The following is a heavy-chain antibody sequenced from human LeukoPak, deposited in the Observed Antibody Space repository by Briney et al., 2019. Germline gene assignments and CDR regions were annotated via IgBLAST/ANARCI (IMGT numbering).Heavy chain of an antibody. CDR3: ARDHEQQLVRRFPPSGLDY. J-gene: IGHJ4*02. Sequence: GGSLRLSCAASGFTFSSYGMHWVRQAPGKGLEWVAVIWYDGSNKYYADSVKGRFTISRDNSKNTLYLQMNSLRAEDTAVYYCARDHEQQLVRRFPPSGLDYWGQGTLVTVSS. V-gene: IGHV3-33*01. CDR1: GFTFSSYG. CDR2: IWYDGSNK. D-gene: IGHD6-13*01.